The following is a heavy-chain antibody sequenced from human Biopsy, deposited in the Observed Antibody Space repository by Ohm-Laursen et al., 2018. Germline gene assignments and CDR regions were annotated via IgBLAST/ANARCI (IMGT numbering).Heavy chain of an antibody. D-gene: IGHD3-3*01. CDR2: IVPVLGHL. CDR3: AADAGGYYTEFDY. V-gene: IGHV1-69*04. J-gene: IGHJ4*02. Sequence: GSSLKVSCNASGGTFTNYAMSWVRQAPGQGLEWVGRIVPVLGHLNYAQRFQGRVSITADKSTSYVFMELSRLTSGDTAVYYCAADAGGYYTEFDYWGPGTLVTVSS. CDR1: GGTFTNYA.